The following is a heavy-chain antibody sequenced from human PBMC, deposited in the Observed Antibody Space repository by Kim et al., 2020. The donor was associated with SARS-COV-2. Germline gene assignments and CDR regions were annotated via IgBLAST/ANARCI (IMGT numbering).Heavy chain of an antibody. J-gene: IGHJ4*02. D-gene: IGHD2-8*02. V-gene: IGHV4-31*02. Sequence: CDSERTYFSPAIKRRVTISVDTSKNQFSLNLSSVTAAETAVYYCARDLVYWGQGILVTVSS. CDR3: ARDLVY. CDR2: CDSERT.